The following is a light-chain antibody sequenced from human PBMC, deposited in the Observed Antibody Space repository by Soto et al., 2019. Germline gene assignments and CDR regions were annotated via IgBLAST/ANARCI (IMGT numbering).Light chain of an antibody. V-gene: IGLV1-40*01. CDR1: SSNIGACYD. Sequence: QSVLADPPSVSGAPWHKVTISFTGSSSNIGACYDLHWYQQLPGTAPKLLLYGNINRPSGVPDRFSGSKSGTSASLAITGLQAEDEADYYCQSYDTSLSAYVFGTGTKVTVL. CDR3: QSYDTSLSAYV. CDR2: GNI. J-gene: IGLJ1*01.